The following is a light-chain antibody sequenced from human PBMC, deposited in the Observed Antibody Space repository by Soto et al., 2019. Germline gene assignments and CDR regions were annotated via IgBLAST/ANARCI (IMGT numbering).Light chain of an antibody. V-gene: IGKV1-39*01. Sequence: DIQMTQSPSSLSASVGDRVTITCRASQSISSYLNWYQQKPGKAPKLLIYAASSFQSGVPSRFSGSGPGTDFTLTISSLQPEAFATYYCQQSYSTPTFGQGTKLEIK. CDR1: QSISSY. J-gene: IGKJ2*01. CDR2: AAS. CDR3: QQSYSTPT.